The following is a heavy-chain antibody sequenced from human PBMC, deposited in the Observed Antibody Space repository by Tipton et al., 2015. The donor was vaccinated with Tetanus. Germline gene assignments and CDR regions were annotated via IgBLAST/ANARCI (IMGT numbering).Heavy chain of an antibody. J-gene: IGHJ6*02. CDR2: IYYSGST. V-gene: IGHV4-31*03. Sequence: TLSLTCSVSGGSISSGGYYWTWIRQHPGKGLEWIGYIYYSGSTYYNPSLQSRVTISVDTSKNQFSLRLSSVTAADTAVYYCAREKGMDVWGRGTTVIVSS. CDR1: GGSISSGGYY. CDR3: AREKGMDV.